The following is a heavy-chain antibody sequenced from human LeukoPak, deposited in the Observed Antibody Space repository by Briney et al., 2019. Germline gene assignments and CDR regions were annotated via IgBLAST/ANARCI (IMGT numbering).Heavy chain of an antibody. CDR2: ISEDGRHK. CDR3: AKDRETTASGTFDY. CDR1: GFTFNNYG. V-gene: IGHV3-30*18. J-gene: IGHJ4*02. Sequence: GGSLRLSCAASGFTFNNYGMHYVRQAPGKGLEWVAVISEDGRHKNYADSVKGRFTISRDNSNNTLYLQMSSLRAEDTGVYYCAKDRETTASGTFDYWGQGTLVTVSS. D-gene: IGHD6-13*01.